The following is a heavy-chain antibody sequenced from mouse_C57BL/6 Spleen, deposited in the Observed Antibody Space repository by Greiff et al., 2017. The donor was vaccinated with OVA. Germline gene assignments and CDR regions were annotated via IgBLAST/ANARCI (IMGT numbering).Heavy chain of an antibody. V-gene: IGHV1-50*01. CDR3: ARWGSSHYCDY. D-gene: IGHD1-1*01. CDR1: GYPFTSYG. J-gene: IGHJ2*01. CDR2: IDTSDSYT. Sequence: QVQLQQPGAELVKPGASVKLSCKASGYPFTSYGMQWVKQRPGQGLEWIGEIDTSDSYTNYNQKLKGKATLTVDTSSSTSYMQLSSQTAEYSAVYYCARWGSSHYCDYWGQGTTLTVSS.